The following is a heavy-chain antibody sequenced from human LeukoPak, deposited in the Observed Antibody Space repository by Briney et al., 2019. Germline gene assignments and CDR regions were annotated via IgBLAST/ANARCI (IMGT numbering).Heavy chain of an antibody. CDR3: AKEYASGSYQGVDY. Sequence: PGGSLRLSCAASGFTFSNYAMSWVRQAPGKGLEWVSAISGSGGSTYYADSVKGRFTMSRDNSENTLYLQMYSLRAGDTAVYYCAKEYASGSYQGVDYWGQGTLVTVSS. J-gene: IGHJ4*02. D-gene: IGHD3-10*01. CDR2: ISGSGGST. V-gene: IGHV3-23*01. CDR1: GFTFSNYA.